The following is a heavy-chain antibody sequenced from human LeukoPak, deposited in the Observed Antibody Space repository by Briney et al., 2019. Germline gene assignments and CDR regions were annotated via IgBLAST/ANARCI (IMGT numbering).Heavy chain of an antibody. CDR3: ARGADSSGYSARYDH. V-gene: IGHV4-34*01. D-gene: IGHD3-22*01. Sequence: SETLSLTCAVYGGSFSGYYWSWIRQPPGKGLEWIGEINHSGSTNYNPSLKSRVTISVDTSKNQFSLKLSSVTAADTAVYYCARGADSSGYSARYDHWGQGTLVTVSS. CDR2: INHSGST. CDR1: GGSFSGYY. J-gene: IGHJ4*02.